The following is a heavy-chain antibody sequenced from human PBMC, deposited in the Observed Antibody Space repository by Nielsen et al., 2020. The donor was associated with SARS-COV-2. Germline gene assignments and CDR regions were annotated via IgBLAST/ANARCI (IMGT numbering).Heavy chain of an antibody. CDR2: IKSKTDGGTT. Sequence: SCAASGFTISNSLMSLVRQAPGKGLGWVGRIKSKTDGGTTDYAAPVKGRFSISRDDSKNTLYLQMNSLKTEDTAGYDCTTARADRVGDCSSTSCYPLDYRGQGTLATVSS. CDR3: TTARADRVGDCSSTSCYPLDY. J-gene: IGHJ4*02. CDR1: GFTISNSL. D-gene: IGHD2-2*01. V-gene: IGHV3-15*01.